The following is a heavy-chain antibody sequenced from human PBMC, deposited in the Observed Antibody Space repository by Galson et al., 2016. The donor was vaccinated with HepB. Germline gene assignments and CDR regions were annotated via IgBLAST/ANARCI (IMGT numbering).Heavy chain of an antibody. CDR3: AREGLSDYGDYKYYYYALDV. CDR1: GFTFSSCW. J-gene: IGHJ6*02. V-gene: IGHV3-7*01. CDR2: IKQDGSEK. D-gene: IGHD4-17*01. Sequence: SLRLSCAASGFTFSSCWMTWVRQAPGKGLEWVAIIKQDGSEKYYVDSVKGRFTISRDNAKNSLYLQMNSLRAEDTAVYYCAREGLSDYGDYKYYYYALDVWGQGTTVTVSS.